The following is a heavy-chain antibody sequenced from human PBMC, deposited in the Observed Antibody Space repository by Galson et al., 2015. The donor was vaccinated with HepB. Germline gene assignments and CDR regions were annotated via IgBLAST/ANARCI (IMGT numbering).Heavy chain of an antibody. CDR1: GFTFTSSA. D-gene: IGHD3-22*01. Sequence: SVKVSCKASGFTFTSSAMQWVRQARGQRLEWIRWIVVGSGNTNYAQKFQERVTITRDMSTSTAYMELSSLRSEDTAVYYCAARLGYDSSGYYPDFDYWGQGTLVTVSS. CDR2: IVVGSGNT. J-gene: IGHJ4*02. V-gene: IGHV1-58*02. CDR3: AARLGYDSSGYYPDFDY.